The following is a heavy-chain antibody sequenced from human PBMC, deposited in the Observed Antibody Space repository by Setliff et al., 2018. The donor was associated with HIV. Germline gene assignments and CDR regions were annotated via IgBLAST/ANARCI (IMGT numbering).Heavy chain of an antibody. V-gene: IGHV1-2*06. D-gene: IGHD3-9*01. CDR1: GYKFTGHH. CDR3: ARQDIPTGYYLFDY. CDR2: INPNMGDT. J-gene: IGHJ4*02. Sequence: ASVKVSCKASGYKFTGHHIQWMRQAPGQGLEWMGRINPNMGDTQYARKFQGRIIMTRDTSINTVYMELSSLTSDDTALYYCARQDIPTGYYLFDYWGQGTQVTGSS.